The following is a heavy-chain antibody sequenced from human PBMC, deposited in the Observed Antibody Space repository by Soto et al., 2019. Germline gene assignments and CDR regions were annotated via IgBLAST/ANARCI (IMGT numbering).Heavy chain of an antibody. CDR2: VAYDGGKT. V-gene: IGHV3-30*03. CDR3: ARWVGGSMYATSGRYDY. Sequence: QVQVVESGGGVVQPGRSLRLTCAASGFTFSSNGMHWVRQAPGTGLAWVALVAYDGGKTYYGDSVRGRFTIYRDNSENTTYLHMNSLRAEDTAVYYCARWVGGSMYATSGRYDYWGQGTLFTVSS. D-gene: IGHD3-22*01. CDR1: GFTFSSNG. J-gene: IGHJ4*02.